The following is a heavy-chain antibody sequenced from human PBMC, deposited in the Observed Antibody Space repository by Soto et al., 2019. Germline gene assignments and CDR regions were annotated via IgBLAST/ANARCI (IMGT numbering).Heavy chain of an antibody. CDR1: GGTVASSHW. D-gene: IGHD2-21*02. CDR2: VYHTGDT. CDR3: AREIVTAGGNNYFDP. Sequence: SETLSLTCGVSGGTVASSHWWGWVRQSPGRGLEWIGNVYHTGDTNFNPSLQSRVTFSVDKSNNQFSLRLTSVTAADTAVYFCAREIVTAGGNNYFDPWGHGTLVTVSS. V-gene: IGHV4-4*02. J-gene: IGHJ5*02.